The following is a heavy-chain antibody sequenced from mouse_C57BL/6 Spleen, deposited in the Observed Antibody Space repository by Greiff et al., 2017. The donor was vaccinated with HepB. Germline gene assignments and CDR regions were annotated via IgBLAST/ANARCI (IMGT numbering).Heavy chain of an antibody. CDR1: GYTFTDYE. CDR3: TKTYYGNYVPLAY. J-gene: IGHJ3*01. D-gene: IGHD2-1*01. Sequence: QVQLKESGAELVRPGASVTLSCKASGYTFTDYEMHWVKQTPVHGLEWIGAIDPETGGTAYNQKFKGKAILTADKSSSTAYMELRSLTSEDSAVYYCTKTYYGNYVPLAYWGQGTLVTVSA. CDR2: IDPETGGT. V-gene: IGHV1-15*01.